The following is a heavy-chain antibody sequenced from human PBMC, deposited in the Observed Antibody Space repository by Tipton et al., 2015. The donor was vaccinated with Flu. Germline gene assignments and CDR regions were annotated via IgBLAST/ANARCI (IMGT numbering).Heavy chain of an antibody. CDR3: ARLGYCTTSGCRYFDY. D-gene: IGHD2-8*01. V-gene: IGHV4-59*11. Sequence: LRLSCTVSGGSISSHYWSWIRQSPGKGLEWIGYIYHSGRPNYNPSLKGRLTMSMDTSKNNFSLKLSYVTAADTAVYYCARLGYCTTSGCRYFDYWGQGRLVTVSS. J-gene: IGHJ4*02. CDR2: IYHSGRP. CDR1: GGSISSHY.